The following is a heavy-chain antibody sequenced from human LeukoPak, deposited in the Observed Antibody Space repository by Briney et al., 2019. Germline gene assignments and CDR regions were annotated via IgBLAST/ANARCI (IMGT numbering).Heavy chain of an antibody. V-gene: IGHV4-4*07. CDR1: GGSISSYY. D-gene: IGHD3-22*01. CDR2: IYTSGST. CDR3: ARGDDSSGYYSEWYYFDY. J-gene: IGHJ4*02. Sequence: TSETLSLTCTVSGGSISSYYWSWIRQPAGKGLEWIGRIYTSGSTNYNPSLKSRVTMSVDTSKNQFSLELSSVTAADTAVYYCARGDDSSGYYSEWYYFDYWGQGTLVTVSS.